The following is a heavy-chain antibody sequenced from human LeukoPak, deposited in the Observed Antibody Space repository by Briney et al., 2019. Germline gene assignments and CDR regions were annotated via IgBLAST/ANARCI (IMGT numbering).Heavy chain of an antibody. V-gene: IGHV3-21*01. CDR1: GFTFSSYS. CDR2: IVSSTNYI. CDR3: AREGFDY. Sequence: KSGGSLRLSCAASGFTFSSYSMNWVRQAPVKGLEWVSSIVSSTNYIYYVDSVRGRFTISRDNAKNSLYLQMNSLRAEDTAVYYCAREGFDYWGQGTLVTVSS. J-gene: IGHJ4*02.